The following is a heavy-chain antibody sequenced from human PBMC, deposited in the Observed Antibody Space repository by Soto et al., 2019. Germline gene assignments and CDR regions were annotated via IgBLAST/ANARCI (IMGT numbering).Heavy chain of an antibody. Sequence: PGASLKISCKGSGYSFTSYWISWVRHMPGKRLEWMGRIDPIDSYTNYSPSFHGHVTISADKSISTAYPQWSSLKASDTAMYYSARXAHYIRGGETYAYYYYGIYVWGQGTTVTGS. V-gene: IGHV5-10-1*01. CDR3: ARXAHYIRGGETYAYYYYGIYV. CDR1: GYSFTSYW. D-gene: IGHD3-10*02. J-gene: IGHJ6*02. CDR2: IDPIDSYT.